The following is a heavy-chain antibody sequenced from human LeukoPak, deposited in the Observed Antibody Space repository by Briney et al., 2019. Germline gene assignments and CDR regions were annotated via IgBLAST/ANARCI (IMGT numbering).Heavy chain of an antibody. D-gene: IGHD3-3*01. CDR1: GFTVSSNY. Sequence: PGGSLRLSCAATGFTVSSNYMSWVRQAPGKGLEWVSVIYSGGYTYYADSVKGRFTISRDNSKNTLYLQMNSLRAEDTAVYYCANGYDFWSGSDFDYWGQGTLVTVSS. CDR2: IYSGGYT. CDR3: ANGYDFWSGSDFDY. V-gene: IGHV3-53*05. J-gene: IGHJ4*02.